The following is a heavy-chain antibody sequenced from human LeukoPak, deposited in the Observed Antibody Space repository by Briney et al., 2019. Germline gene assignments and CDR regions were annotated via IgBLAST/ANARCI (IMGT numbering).Heavy chain of an antibody. V-gene: IGHV3-43D*03. CDR1: GFTFDDYA. J-gene: IGHJ4*02. CDR3: AKDTDAGEGYFDY. CDR2: ISWDGGST. Sequence: GGSLRLSCAASGFTFDDYAMHWVRQAPGRGLEWVSLISWDGGSTYYADSVKGRFTISRDNSKNSLYLQMNSLRAEDTALYYCAKDTDAGEGYFDYWGQGTLVTVSS. D-gene: IGHD3-10*01.